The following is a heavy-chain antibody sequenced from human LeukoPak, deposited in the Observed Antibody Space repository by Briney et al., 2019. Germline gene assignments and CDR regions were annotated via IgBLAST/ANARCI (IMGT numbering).Heavy chain of an antibody. Sequence: SQTLSLTCAVSGGPISSGGYSWSWIRQPPGKGLEWIGYIYHSGSTYYNPSLKSRVTISVDRSKNQFSLKLSSVTAADTAVYYCARAPFLRRMLGFDYWGQGTLVTVSS. V-gene: IGHV4-30-2*01. CDR2: IYHSGST. CDR3: ARAPFLRRMLGFDY. D-gene: IGHD2/OR15-2a*01. CDR1: GGPISSGGYS. J-gene: IGHJ4*02.